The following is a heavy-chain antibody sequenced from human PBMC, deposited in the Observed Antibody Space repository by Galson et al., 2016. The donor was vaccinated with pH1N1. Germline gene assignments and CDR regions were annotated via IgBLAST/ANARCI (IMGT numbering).Heavy chain of an antibody. CDR2: INQDGSVK. V-gene: IGHV3-7*01. CDR1: GFTFSSYW. D-gene: IGHD6-25*01. CDR3: AREVAAAGSY. J-gene: IGHJ4*02. Sequence: SLRLSCAASGFTFSSYWMSWVRQAPGKGLEWVANINQDGSVKYYVDPVKGRFTISRDNAKKSVYLQMNSLSAEDTAVYYCAREVAAAGSYWGQGTLVTVSS.